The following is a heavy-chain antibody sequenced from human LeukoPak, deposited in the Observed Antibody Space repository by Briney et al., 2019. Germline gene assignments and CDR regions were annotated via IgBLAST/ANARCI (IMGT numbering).Heavy chain of an antibody. CDR1: NGSISSYY. CDR2: IYTSGST. D-gene: IGHD5-24*01. CDR3: ARHGAATRTIWFDP. V-gene: IGHV4-4*07. Sequence: KSSETLSPTCTVSNGSISSYYWNWIRQPAGKGLEWIGRIYTSGSTNYNPSLKSRVTISVDTSKNQFSLKLSSVTAADTAVYYCARHGAATRTIWFDPWGQGTLVTVSS. J-gene: IGHJ5*02.